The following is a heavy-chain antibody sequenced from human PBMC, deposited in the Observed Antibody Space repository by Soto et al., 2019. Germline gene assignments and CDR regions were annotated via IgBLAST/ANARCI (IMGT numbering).Heavy chain of an antibody. D-gene: IGHD3-16*01. CDR1: GFTVSNNH. Sequence: VQLVESGGGLIQPGGSLRLSCAASGFTVSNNHMTGVRQAAGKGLELVSFVHGGGSTSYADSVKGRFTISRDNSKNTLYLQMDSLRAEDPAIYYCAGRLTTAASLDYWGRGTLVTVSS. CDR3: AGRLTTAASLDY. CDR2: VHGGGST. J-gene: IGHJ4*02. V-gene: IGHV3-53*01.